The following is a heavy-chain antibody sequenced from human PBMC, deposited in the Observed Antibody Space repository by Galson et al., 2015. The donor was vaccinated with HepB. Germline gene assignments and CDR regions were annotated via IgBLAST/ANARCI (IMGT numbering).Heavy chain of an antibody. CDR2: INPSGGST. J-gene: IGHJ5*02. D-gene: IGHD3-22*01. Sequence: SVKVSCKASGYNFISHEINWVRQAPGQGLEWMGIINPSGGSTSYAQKFQGRVTMTRDTSTSTVYMELSSLRSEDTAVYYCARGKEVVVIMKRNWVDPWGQGTLVTVSS. V-gene: IGHV1-46*01. CDR3: ARGKEVVVIMKRNWVDP. CDR1: GYNFISHE.